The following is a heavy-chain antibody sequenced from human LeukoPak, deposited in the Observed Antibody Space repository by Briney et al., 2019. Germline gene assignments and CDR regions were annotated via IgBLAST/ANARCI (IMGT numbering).Heavy chain of an antibody. CDR1: GFTFSSYW. CDR2: IKQDGSEK. CDR3: ARKAYGLDV. Sequence: GGSLRLSCAPSGFTFSSYWMSWVRQAPGKGLEWVANIKQDGSEKYYVDSVKGRFTVSRDNAKNSLYLQMNSLRAEDTAVYYCARKAYGLDVWGKGTTVTVSS. V-gene: IGHV3-7*03. J-gene: IGHJ6*04.